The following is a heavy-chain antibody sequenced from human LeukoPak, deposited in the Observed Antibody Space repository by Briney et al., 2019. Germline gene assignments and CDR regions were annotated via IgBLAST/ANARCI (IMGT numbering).Heavy chain of an antibody. D-gene: IGHD3-22*01. CDR1: GGSISSSSYY. V-gene: IGHV4-39*01. Sequence: PSETLSLTCTVSGGSISSSSYYWGWIRQPPGKGLEWIGSIYYSGSTYYNPSLKSRVTISVDTSKNQFSLKLSSVTAADTAVYYCASLTYYYDSSGYSTTPNGFDYWGQGTLVTVSS. J-gene: IGHJ4*02. CDR2: IYYSGST. CDR3: ASLTYYYDSSGYSTTPNGFDY.